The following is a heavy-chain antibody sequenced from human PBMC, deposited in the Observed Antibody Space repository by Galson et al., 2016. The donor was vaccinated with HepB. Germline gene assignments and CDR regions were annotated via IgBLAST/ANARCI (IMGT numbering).Heavy chain of an antibody. CDR2: VSDDGTNK. CDR1: GFSLSNYG. Sequence: SLRLSCAASGFSLSNYGMHWVRQAPGKGLEWVAVVSDDGTNKYYADSVKSRFTISKDNSKNTLYLQINSLRGEDTAVYYCARPRGTSYYYYGMDVWGQGTTVSVSS. CDR3: ARPRGTSYYYYGMDV. J-gene: IGHJ6*02. D-gene: IGHD3-16*01. V-gene: IGHV3-30*03.